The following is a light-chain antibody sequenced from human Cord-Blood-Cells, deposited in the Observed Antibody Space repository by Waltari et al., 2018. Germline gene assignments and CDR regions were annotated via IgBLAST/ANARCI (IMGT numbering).Light chain of an antibody. CDR2: DVS. J-gene: IGLJ2*01. CDR3: SSYTSSSVV. CDR1: SSDVGGYNY. V-gene: IGLV2-14*04. Sequence: SSDVGGYNYVSWYQQHPGKAPKLMIYDVSNQPSGVSNRFSGSKSGNTASLTISGLQAEDEADYYCSSYTSSSVVFGGGTKLTVL.